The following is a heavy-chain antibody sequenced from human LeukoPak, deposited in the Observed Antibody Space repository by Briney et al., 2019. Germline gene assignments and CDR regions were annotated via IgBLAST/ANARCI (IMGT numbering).Heavy chain of an antibody. Sequence: ASVKVSFKASGYTFTTYDINWVRQATGQGLEWMGWMNPNSGNTGYAQKFQGRVAMTRNSFMSTAYMELSSLTSEDTAVYYCARGSRLGAKPGPEVYWGQGTLVTVPS. V-gene: IGHV1-8*01. CDR1: GYTFTTYD. CDR3: ARGSRLGAKPGPEVY. D-gene: IGHD3-16*01. CDR2: MNPNSGNT. J-gene: IGHJ4*02.